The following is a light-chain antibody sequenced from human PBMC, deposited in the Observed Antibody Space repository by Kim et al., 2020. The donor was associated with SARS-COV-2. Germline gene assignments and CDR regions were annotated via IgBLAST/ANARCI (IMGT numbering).Light chain of an antibody. CDR1: QSISTW. CDR2: KAS. J-gene: IGKJ1*01. CDR3: QQYNSYPWT. V-gene: IGKV1-5*03. Sequence: ASVGDRVTITCRASQSISTWLSWYQQKPGKAPKLLIYKASSLESGVPSRFSGSGSGTDFTLTVSSLQPDDFATYYCQQYNSYPWTFGQGTKVDIK.